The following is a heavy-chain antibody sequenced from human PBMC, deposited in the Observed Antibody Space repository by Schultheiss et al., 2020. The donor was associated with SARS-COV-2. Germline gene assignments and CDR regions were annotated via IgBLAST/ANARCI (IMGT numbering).Heavy chain of an antibody. CDR2: ISWNSGSI. D-gene: IGHD1-26*01. CDR1: GFTFDDYA. J-gene: IGHJ3*02. Sequence: GGSLRLSCAASGFTFDDYAMHWVRQAPGKGLEWVSGISWNSGSIGYADSVKGRFTISRDNAKNSLYLQMNSLRAEDTAVYYCAKPGIVGASDAFDIWGQGTMVTVSS. V-gene: IGHV3-9*01. CDR3: AKPGIVGASDAFDI.